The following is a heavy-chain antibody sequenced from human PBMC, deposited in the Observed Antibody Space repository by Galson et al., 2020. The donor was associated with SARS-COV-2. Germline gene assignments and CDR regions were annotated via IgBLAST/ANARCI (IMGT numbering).Heavy chain of an antibody. Sequence: TGGSLRLSCAASGFTFDDYAMHWVRQAPGKGLEWVSGISWNSGSIGYADSVKGRFTISRDNPKNSLYLQMNSLRAEDTALYYCARGSYEVYNWFDPWGQGTLVTVSS. V-gene: IGHV3-9*01. D-gene: IGHD1-26*01. CDR2: ISWNSGSI. CDR3: ARGSYEVYNWFDP. CDR1: GFTFDDYA. J-gene: IGHJ5*02.